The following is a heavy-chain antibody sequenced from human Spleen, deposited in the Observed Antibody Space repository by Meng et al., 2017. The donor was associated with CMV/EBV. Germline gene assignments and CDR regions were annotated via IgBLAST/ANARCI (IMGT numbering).Heavy chain of an antibody. Sequence: LSTSGVGVGWIRQPPGKALEWLALIYWNDDKRYSPSLKSRLTITKDTSKNQVVLTMTNMGPVDTATYYCAHSRYCSSTSCQRNWFDPWGQGTLVTVSS. CDR1: LSTSGVG. D-gene: IGHD2-2*01. CDR2: IYWNDDK. J-gene: IGHJ5*02. V-gene: IGHV2-5*01. CDR3: AHSRYCSSTSCQRNWFDP.